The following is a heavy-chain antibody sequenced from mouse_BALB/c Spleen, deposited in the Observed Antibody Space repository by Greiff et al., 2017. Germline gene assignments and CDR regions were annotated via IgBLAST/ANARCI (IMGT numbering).Heavy chain of an antibody. CDR3: TREGGEMDY. V-gene: IGHV1S81*02. Sequence: VQLQQSGAELVKPGASVKLSCKASGYTFTSYYMYWVKQRPGQGLEWIGEINPSNGGTNFNEKFKSKATLTVDKSSSTAYMQLSSLTSEDSAVYYCTREGGEMDYWGQGTSVTVSS. CDR1: GYTFTSYY. J-gene: IGHJ4*01. CDR2: INPSNGGT.